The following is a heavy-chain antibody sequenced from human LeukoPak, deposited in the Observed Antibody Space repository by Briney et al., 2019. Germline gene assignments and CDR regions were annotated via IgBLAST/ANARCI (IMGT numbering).Heavy chain of an antibody. Sequence: GKSLRLSCAASGSSFDEYAMHWVRQVPGKGLEWVSGINWNSDIISYADSVMGRFTISRDNAKKSLFLQMNSLRAEDTALYFCARTHRLSITIFGVGFDPWGQGTLVTVSS. CDR3: ARTHRLSITIFGVGFDP. CDR2: INWNSDII. V-gene: IGHV3-9*01. D-gene: IGHD3-3*01. J-gene: IGHJ5*02. CDR1: GSSFDEYA.